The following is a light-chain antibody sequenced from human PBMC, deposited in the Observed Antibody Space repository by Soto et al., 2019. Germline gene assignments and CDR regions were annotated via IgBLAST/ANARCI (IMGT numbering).Light chain of an antibody. J-gene: IGKJ1*01. CDR1: QSVNSN. V-gene: IGKV3-15*01. CDR3: EQYGSSPRT. CDR2: GAS. Sequence: EIVMTQSPATLSVSPGERATLSCRASQSVNSNLAWYQQKPGQAPRLLMYGASTRATGIPARFSGSGSGTEFTLTISSLQSEDFAFYYCEQYGSSPRTFGQGTKVDIK.